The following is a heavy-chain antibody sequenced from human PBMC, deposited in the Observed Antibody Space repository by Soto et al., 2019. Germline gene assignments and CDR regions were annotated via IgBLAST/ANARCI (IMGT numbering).Heavy chain of an antibody. Sequence: GGSLRLSCAASGFTFSSYAMHWVRQAPGKGLEWVAVISYDGSNKYYADSVKGRFTISRDNSKNTLYLQMNSLRAEDTAVYYCARPRGYSYGPPRYWGQGTLVTVYS. CDR1: GFTFSSYA. V-gene: IGHV3-30-3*01. J-gene: IGHJ4*02. CDR2: ISYDGSNK. CDR3: ARPRGYSYGPPRY. D-gene: IGHD5-18*01.